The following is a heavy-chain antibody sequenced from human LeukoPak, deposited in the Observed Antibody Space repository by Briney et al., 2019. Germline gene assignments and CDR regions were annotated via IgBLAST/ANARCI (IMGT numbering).Heavy chain of an antibody. J-gene: IGHJ4*02. CDR2: LYEGETT. D-gene: IGHD1-1*01. CDR1: GGFINDYY. CDR3: GSNWSDFDY. V-gene: IGHV4-59*08. Sequence: SETLSLTCTVSGGFINDYYWNWIRQPPGKGLEWIGSLYEGETTYYNPSLKTRLTISLDTSKNQFSLRLSSVTAADTAVYYCGSNWSDFDYWGQGILVTVSS.